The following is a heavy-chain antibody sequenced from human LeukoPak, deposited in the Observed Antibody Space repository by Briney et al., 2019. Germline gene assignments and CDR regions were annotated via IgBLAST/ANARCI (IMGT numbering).Heavy chain of an antibody. V-gene: IGHV3-7*03. J-gene: IGHJ4*02. CDR3: ARAGGGWIQLEFRKTYYFDY. CDR1: GFTFSSYW. Sequence: PGGSLRLSCAASGFTFSSYWMSWVRQAPGKGLEWVANIKQDGSEKYYVDSVKGRFTISRDNAKNSLYLQMNSLRAEDTAVYYCARAGGGWIQLEFRKTYYFDYWGQGTLVTVSS. D-gene: IGHD5-18*01. CDR2: IKQDGSEK.